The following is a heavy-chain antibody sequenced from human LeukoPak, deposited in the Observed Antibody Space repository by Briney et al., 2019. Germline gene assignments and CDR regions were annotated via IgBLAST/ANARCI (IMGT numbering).Heavy chain of an antibody. CDR1: GDSIKSHY. D-gene: IGHD2-2*01. CDR3: ARRCSSTSCYAFDY. J-gene: IGHJ4*02. V-gene: IGHV4-59*08. CDR2: ISYSGST. Sequence: SETLSLTCTVSGDSIKSHYWSWTRQPPGKGLEWIGYISYSGSTNYNPSLKSRVAISVDTSKNQFSLKLTSVTASDTAVYYCARRCSSTSCYAFDYWGQGTLVTVSS.